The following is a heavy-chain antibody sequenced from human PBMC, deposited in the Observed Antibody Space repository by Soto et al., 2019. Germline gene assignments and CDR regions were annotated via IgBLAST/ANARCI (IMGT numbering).Heavy chain of an antibody. J-gene: IGHJ6*02. CDR1: GFTFSSYA. V-gene: IGHV3-23*01. D-gene: IGHD2-2*01. CDR3: ARYIPGVRYYGMDV. Sequence: PGGSLILSCAASGFTFSSYAIKWVRQAPGKGLEWVSLIGESGTPTYYADSVKGRFTISRDNSGNTLFLEMYSLRAEDTAVYYCARYIPGVRYYGMDVWGQGTTVPVSS. CDR2: IGESGTPT.